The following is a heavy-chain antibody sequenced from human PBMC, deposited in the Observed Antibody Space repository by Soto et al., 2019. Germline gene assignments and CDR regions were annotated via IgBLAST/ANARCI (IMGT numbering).Heavy chain of an antibody. J-gene: IGHJ5*02. CDR3: ARAMYYYDSSGYYRGSNWFDP. Sequence: RASVKVSCKASGGTFSSYAVSWVRQAPGQGLEWMGGIIPIFGTANYAQKFQGRVTITADESTSTAYMELSSLRSEDTAVYYCARAMYYYDSSGYYRGSNWFDPWGQGTLVTVSS. D-gene: IGHD3-22*01. CDR2: IIPIFGTA. V-gene: IGHV1-69*13. CDR1: GGTFSSYA.